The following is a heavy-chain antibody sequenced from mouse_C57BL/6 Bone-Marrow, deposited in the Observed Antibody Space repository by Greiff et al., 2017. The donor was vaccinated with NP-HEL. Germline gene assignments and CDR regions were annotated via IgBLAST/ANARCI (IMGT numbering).Heavy chain of an antibody. D-gene: IGHD2-5*01. CDR1: FYPFPRSL. CDR2: LPPPRCRT. CDR3: ANAYYSNWFAY. Sequence: QVQLQQPGAELVKPGASVKLSCKASFYPFPRSLLHCVPQRPGPCLYFLCLLPPPRCRTNYNEKFKSKATLTVDKSSSTAYMQLSSLTSEDSAVYYCANAYYSNWFAYWGQGTLVTVSA. J-gene: IGHJ3*01. V-gene: IGHV1-64*01.